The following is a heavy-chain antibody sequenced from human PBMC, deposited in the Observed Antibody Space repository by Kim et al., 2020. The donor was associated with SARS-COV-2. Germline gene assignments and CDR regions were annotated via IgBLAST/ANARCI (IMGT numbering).Heavy chain of an antibody. CDR3: ASEGWVGASNSDY. V-gene: IGHV4-34*01. CDR1: GGSFSHYY. Sequence: SETLSLTCAVYGGSFSHYYWRWIRQPPGKGLEWIGEINHSGSTNYNPSLKSRVTISADTSKNQFSLKLNSVTAADTAVYYCASEGWVGASNSDYWGQGT. CDR2: INHSGST. J-gene: IGHJ4*02. D-gene: IGHD1-26*01.